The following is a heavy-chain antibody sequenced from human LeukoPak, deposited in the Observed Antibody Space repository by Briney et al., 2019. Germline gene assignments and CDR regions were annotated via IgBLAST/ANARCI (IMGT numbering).Heavy chain of an antibody. CDR1: RGSFSGYY. CDR3: ARVERLGYEDY. J-gene: IGHJ4*02. V-gene: IGHV4-34*01. D-gene: IGHD2-15*01. Sequence: SETLSLTCAVYRGSFSGYYWSWIRQPPGKGLEWIGETSHSGTTNYNPSLESRVTISADTSKNQFSLKLTSVTAADTAVYYCARVERLGYEDYWGQGTLVTVSS. CDR2: TSHSGTT.